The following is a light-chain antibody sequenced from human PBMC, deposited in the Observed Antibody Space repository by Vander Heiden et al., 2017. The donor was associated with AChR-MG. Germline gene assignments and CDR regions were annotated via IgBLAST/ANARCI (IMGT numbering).Light chain of an antibody. CDR1: QSVSSY. J-gene: IGKJ4*01. Sequence: EIVLTQSPATLSLSPGERATFSCRASQSVSSYLAWYQQKPGQAPRLLIYDASNRATGIPARFSGSGSGTDFTLTISSLEPEDFAVYYCQQRSNWPGTFGGGTKVEIK. CDR3: QQRSNWPGT. CDR2: DAS. V-gene: IGKV3-11*01.